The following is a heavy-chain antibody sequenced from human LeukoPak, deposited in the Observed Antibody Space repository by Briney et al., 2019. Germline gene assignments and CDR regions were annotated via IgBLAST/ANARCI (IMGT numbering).Heavy chain of an antibody. V-gene: IGHV3-7*01. J-gene: IGHJ4*02. CDR3: AVVATIGYY. Sequence: GGSLRLSCAASGFSITTYATGWVRQAPGKGLEWVANIKQDGSEKYYVDSVKGRFTISRDNAKNSLYLQMNSLRAEDTAVYYCAVVATIGYYWGQGTLVTVSS. CDR2: IKQDGSEK. CDR1: GFSITTYA. D-gene: IGHD5-12*01.